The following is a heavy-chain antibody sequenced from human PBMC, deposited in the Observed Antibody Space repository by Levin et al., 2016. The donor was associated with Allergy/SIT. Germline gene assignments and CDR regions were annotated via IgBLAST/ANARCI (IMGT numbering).Heavy chain of an antibody. Sequence: ASVKVSCKASGYTFTGYYTHWVRQAPGQGLEWMGWINPNSGGTNYAQKFRGRVTMTRDTSISTAYMELSSLRSDDTAVYYCTRDLGWSAYFDYWGQGTLVTVSS. CDR1: GYTFTGYY. CDR2: INPNSGGT. J-gene: IGHJ4*02. D-gene: IGHD3-3*01. V-gene: IGHV1-2*02. CDR3: TRDLGWSAYFDY.